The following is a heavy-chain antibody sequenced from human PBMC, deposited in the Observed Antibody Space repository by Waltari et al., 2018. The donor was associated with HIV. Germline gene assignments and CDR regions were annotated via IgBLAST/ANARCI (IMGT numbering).Heavy chain of an antibody. CDR3: ARLDMVKTFIDY. V-gene: IGHV4-39*01. CDR1: GGSVSRGTYY. Sequence: QLLESGPGLVKSSETLSVTCTVSGGSVSRGTYYWGWIRQPPGKGLEWIGSIYYSGDNYYNPSFKSRVTMSVDTSKNQFSLRLESVTAADTALYFCARLDMVKTFIDYWGQGTLVTVSS. J-gene: IGHJ4*02. D-gene: IGHD2-8*01. CDR2: IYYSGDN.